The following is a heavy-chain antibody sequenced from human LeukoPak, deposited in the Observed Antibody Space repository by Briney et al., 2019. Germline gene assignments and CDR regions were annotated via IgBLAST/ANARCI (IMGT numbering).Heavy chain of an antibody. D-gene: IGHD6-13*01. CDR1: GGSISSYY. Sequence: PSETLSLTCTVSGGSISSYYWSWIRQPAGKGLEWIGRIYTSGSTNYNPSLKSRVTMSVDTSKNQFSLKLSSVTAADTAVYYCARDRSGDSSSRFAPGPPDYYYYMDVWGKGTTVTVSS. CDR2: IYTSGST. J-gene: IGHJ6*03. CDR3: ARDRSGDSSSRFAPGPPDYYYYMDV. V-gene: IGHV4-4*07.